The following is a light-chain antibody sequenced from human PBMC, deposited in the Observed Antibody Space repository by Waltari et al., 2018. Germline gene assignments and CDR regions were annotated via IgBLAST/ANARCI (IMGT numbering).Light chain of an antibody. Sequence: EVVMTQSPATLSVSPGERAPLSCRASQSIATDLAWYQHKPGQAPRLLIYHASTRATAIPTRFRGSGSGTDFTLTISGLQSEDSAVYYCQQYNRWPPLTFGGGTKVEI. CDR1: QSIATD. CDR3: QQYNRWPPLT. V-gene: IGKV3D-15*01. CDR2: HAS. J-gene: IGKJ4*01.